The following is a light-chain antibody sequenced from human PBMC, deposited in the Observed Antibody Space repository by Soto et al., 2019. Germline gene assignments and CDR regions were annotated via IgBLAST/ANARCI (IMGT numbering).Light chain of an antibody. CDR3: SSYTSRSTHV. J-gene: IGLJ1*01. CDR1: SSDVGGYNY. V-gene: IGLV2-14*01. CDR2: DVS. Sequence: QSALTQPASVSGSPGQSITISCTGTSSDVGGYNYVSGYQQHPGKAPKLMIYDVSNRPSGVSNRFSGSKSGNTASLTIPGLQAEDEADHYCSSYTSRSTHVFGTGTKLTVL.